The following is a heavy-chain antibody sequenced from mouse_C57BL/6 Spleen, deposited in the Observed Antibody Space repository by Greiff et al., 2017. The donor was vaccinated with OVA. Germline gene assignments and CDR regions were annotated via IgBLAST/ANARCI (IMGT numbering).Heavy chain of an antibody. D-gene: IGHD2-2*01. V-gene: IGHV5-4*01. J-gene: IGHJ2*01. CDR3: ARDQEGYGFDY. CDR1: GFTFSSYA. CDR2: ISDGGSYT. Sequence: EVKLVESGGGLVKPGGSLKLSCAASGFTFSSYAMSWVRQTPEKRLEWVATISDGGSYTYYPDNVKGRFTISRDNAKNNLYLQMSHLKSEDTAMYYCARDQEGYGFDYWGQGTTLTVSS.